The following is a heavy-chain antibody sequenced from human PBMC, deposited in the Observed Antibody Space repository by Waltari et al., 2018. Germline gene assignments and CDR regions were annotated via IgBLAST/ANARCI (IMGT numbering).Heavy chain of an antibody. CDR3: AKDQSSGGVAGTGYFDY. D-gene: IGHD6-19*01. Sequence: EVQLLESGGGLVQPGGSLRLSCAASGFTFSSYAMSLVPQAPGKGLEWVSASSGSGGSTYYADSVKGRFTISRDNAKNTLYLQMNSLGAEDTAVYYCAKDQSSGGVAGTGYFDYWGQGTLVTVSS. CDR1: GFTFSSYA. J-gene: IGHJ4*02. V-gene: IGHV3-23*01. CDR2: SSGSGGST.